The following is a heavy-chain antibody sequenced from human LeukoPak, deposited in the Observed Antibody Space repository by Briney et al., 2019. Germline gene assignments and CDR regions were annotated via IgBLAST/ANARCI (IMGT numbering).Heavy chain of an antibody. J-gene: IGHJ4*02. CDR2: ISAYNGNT. V-gene: IGHV1-18*04. Sequence: GASVKVSCKASGYTFTSYGISWVRQAPGQGLEWMRWISAYNGNTNYAQKLQGRVTMTTDTSTSTAYMVLRSLRSDDTAVYYCARAGSSGWYGGDVYWGQGTLVTVSS. CDR1: GYTFTSYG. CDR3: ARAGSSGWYGGDVY. D-gene: IGHD6-19*01.